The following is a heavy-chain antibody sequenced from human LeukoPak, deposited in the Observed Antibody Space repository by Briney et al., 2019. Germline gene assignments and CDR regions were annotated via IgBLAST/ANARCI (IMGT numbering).Heavy chain of an antibody. CDR2: INPNSGGT. Sequence: ASVKVSCKASGYTFTGYYMHWVRQAPGQGLEWMGRINPNSGGTNYAQKFQGRVTMTRDTSISTAYMGLSRLRSDDTAVYYCARDRKTLVGAISAVDYWGQGTLVTVSS. V-gene: IGHV1-2*06. CDR3: ARDRKTLVGAISAVDY. J-gene: IGHJ4*02. CDR1: GYTFTGYY. D-gene: IGHD1-26*01.